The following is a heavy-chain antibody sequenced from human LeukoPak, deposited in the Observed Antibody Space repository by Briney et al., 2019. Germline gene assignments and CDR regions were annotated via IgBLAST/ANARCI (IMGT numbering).Heavy chain of an antibody. D-gene: IGHD3-9*01. CDR3: ARSSLRYVSGGFLGYFDY. V-gene: IGHV4-59*01. Sequence: PSETLSLTCTVSGGSISSYYWRWIRQPPGKGLEWIGYIYYSGSTNYNPSLKNRLTISVDTSTSQFPLKLSSVTAADTAVYYCARSSLRYVSGGFLGYFDYWGQGTLVTVSS. J-gene: IGHJ4*02. CDR2: IYYSGST. CDR1: GGSISSYY.